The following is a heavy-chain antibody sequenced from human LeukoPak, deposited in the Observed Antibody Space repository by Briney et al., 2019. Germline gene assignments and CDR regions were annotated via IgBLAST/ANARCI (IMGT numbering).Heavy chain of an antibody. CDR2: IYPGDSDT. V-gene: IGHV5-51*01. CDR3: ARHNYGGNSLYWYFDL. D-gene: IGHD4-23*01. Sequence: GESLKISCKGSGYSFTSYWIGWVRQMPGKGLEWMGSIYPGDSDTQYSPSFQGQVTISADKSITTAYLQWSSLKASDTAMYYCARHNYGGNSLYWYFDLWGRGTLVTVSS. CDR1: GYSFTSYW. J-gene: IGHJ2*01.